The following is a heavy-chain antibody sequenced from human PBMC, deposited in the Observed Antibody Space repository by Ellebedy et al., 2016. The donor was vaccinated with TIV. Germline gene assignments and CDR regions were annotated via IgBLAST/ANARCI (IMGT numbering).Heavy chain of an antibody. Sequence: GESLKISCKGSGYSFTSYWISWVRQMPGKGLEWMGRIDPSDSYTNYSPSFQGHVTISADKSISTAYLQWSSLKASDTAMYYCARLNLAYCGGDCLSRMDVWGQGTTVTVSS. J-gene: IGHJ6*02. CDR3: ARLNLAYCGGDCLSRMDV. CDR2: IDPSDSYT. D-gene: IGHD2-21*02. CDR1: GYSFTSYW. V-gene: IGHV5-10-1*01.